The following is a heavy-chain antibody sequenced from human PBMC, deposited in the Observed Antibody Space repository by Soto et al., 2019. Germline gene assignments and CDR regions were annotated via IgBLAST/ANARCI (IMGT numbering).Heavy chain of an antibody. CDR3: ARAGVTPHFFDY. Sequence: EVQLVETGGGLIQPGGSLRLSCAASGFSVRTNYMSWVRQAPGKGLEWVSVFESGGSIYYADAVKGRFIISRDYAMNTVYLQMISLRADDTAVYYCARAGVTPHFFDYWGQGTLVTVSS. J-gene: IGHJ4*02. CDR2: FESGGSI. CDR1: GFSVRTNY. D-gene: IGHD3-3*02. V-gene: IGHV3-53*02.